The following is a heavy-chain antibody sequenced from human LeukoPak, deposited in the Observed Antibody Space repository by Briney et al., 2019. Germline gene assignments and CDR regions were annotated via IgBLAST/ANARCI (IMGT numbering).Heavy chain of an antibody. V-gene: IGHV1-69*06. CDR3: ARGSDYSNSDAFDI. J-gene: IGHJ3*02. CDR1: GGTFSSYA. D-gene: IGHD4-11*01. CDR2: IIPIFGTA. Sequence: GASVKVSCKASGGTFSSYAISWVRQAPGQGLEWMGRIIPIFGTANYAQKFQGRVTITADKSTSTAYMELSSLRSEDTAVYYCARGSDYSNSDAFDIWGQGTMVTVSS.